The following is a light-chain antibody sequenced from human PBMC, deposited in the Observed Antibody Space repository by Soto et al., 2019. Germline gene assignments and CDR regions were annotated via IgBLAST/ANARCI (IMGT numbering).Light chain of an antibody. CDR3: QQFYNLPYT. J-gene: IGKJ2*01. CDR1: QEISNY. V-gene: IGKV1-33*01. CDR2: DAS. Sequence: DLQMTQSPSSLSASVGDRVTITCQANQEISNYVNWYQQKPGKAPNLLVYDASNLQTGVPSRFSGSGSGTVFTFTISSLQPEDIATYFCQQFYNLPYTFGQGTKLQIK.